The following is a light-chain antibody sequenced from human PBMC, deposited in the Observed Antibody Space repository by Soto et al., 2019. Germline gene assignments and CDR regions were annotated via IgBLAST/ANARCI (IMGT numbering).Light chain of an antibody. CDR1: QSVSSY. Sequence: EIVLTQSPATLSLSPGERSTLSCRASQSVSSYLAWYQQKPGQXHRXXIYDASNRATGIPARFSGSGSGTDLTITISSLEPEDFEVYYCQQRSNWPPTFGQGTKVDIK. V-gene: IGKV3-11*01. J-gene: IGKJ1*01. CDR2: DAS. CDR3: QQRSNWPPT.